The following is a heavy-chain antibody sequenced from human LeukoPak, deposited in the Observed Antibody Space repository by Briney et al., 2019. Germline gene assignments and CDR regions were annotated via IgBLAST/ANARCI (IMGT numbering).Heavy chain of an antibody. J-gene: IGHJ4*02. CDR3: AREYYDSSGYYSYYFDY. V-gene: IGHV1-2*02. CDR2: ISPNSGGT. CDR1: GYTFTGYY. D-gene: IGHD3-22*01. Sequence: EASVKVSCKASGYTFTGYYMHWVRQAPGQGLEWMGWISPNSGGTNYAQNFQGRVTMTRDTSISTAYMELSRLRSDGTAVYYCAREYYDSSGYYSYYFDYWGQGTLVTVSS.